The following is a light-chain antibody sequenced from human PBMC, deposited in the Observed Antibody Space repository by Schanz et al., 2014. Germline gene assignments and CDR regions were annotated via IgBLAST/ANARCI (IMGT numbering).Light chain of an antibody. V-gene: IGLV2-14*01. J-gene: IGLJ2*01. CDR3: SSYTSSSTLL. Sequence: QSALTQPPSASGSPGQSVTISCTGTSSDVGGYNYVSWYQQHPGKAPKLMIYEGSKRPSGVSNRFSGSKSGNTASLTISGLQAEDEADYYCSSYTSSSTLLFGGGTKLTVL. CDR2: EGS. CDR1: SSDVGGYNY.